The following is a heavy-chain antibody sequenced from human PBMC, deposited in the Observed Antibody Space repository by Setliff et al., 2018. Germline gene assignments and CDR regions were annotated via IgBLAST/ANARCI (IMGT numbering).Heavy chain of an antibody. D-gene: IGHD3-3*02. CDR3: ARQLAGGNYYYYIDL. CDR2: ISYTGRT. Sequence: NPSETLSLTCTVSGASISSRSYYWAWIRQPPGKGLEWIGSISYTGRTYYNPSLESRLTMSVDTSKNHFSLQLTSVTVADRAVYYCARQLAGGNYYYYIDLWGKGTTVTVSS. J-gene: IGHJ6*03. CDR1: GASISSRSYY. V-gene: IGHV4-39*01.